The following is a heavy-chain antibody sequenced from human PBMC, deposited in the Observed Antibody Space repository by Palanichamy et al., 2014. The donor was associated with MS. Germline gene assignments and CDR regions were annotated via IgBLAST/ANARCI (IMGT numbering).Heavy chain of an antibody. Sequence: EVQLVEVWGRLGPAWGVPETLLCSLWIHLSSYWMSWVRQAPGKGLEWVANIKQDGSEKYYVDSVKGRFTISRDNAKNSLYLQMNSLRAEDTAVYYCARGWVGATTDTWLGYWGQGTLVTVSS. J-gene: IGHJ4*02. CDR3: ARGWVGATTDTWLGY. V-gene: IGHV3-7*03. D-gene: IGHD1-26*01. CDR2: IKQDGSEK. CDR1: IHLSSYW.